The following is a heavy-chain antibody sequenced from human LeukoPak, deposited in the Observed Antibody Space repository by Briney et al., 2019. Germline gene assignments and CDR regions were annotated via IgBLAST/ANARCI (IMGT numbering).Heavy chain of an antibody. V-gene: IGHV4-4*09. CDR3: AGRGHRYSRD. D-gene: IGHD2-15*01. Sequence: PSETLSLTCTVSGDSVSSGYWTWIRQSPGKGLEWIGYISDSGVTDCNPSLKSRLTISVDSTNNKFSLNLHSVTAADTAVYYCAGRGHRYSRDWGQGILVTVSS. CDR1: GDSVSSGY. CDR2: ISDSGVT. J-gene: IGHJ1*01.